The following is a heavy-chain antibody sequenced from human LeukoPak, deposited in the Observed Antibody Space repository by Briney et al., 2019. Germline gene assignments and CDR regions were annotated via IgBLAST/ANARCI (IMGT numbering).Heavy chain of an antibody. V-gene: IGHV3-66*01. CDR2: IYRDNTI. D-gene: IGHD3-22*01. CDR1: GLTVSSSY. CDR3: VREWEYYYNRRRGAFDI. J-gene: IGHJ3*02. Sequence: GGFLRLSCAASGLTVSSSYMHWVRQPPGKGLEWISVIYRDNTIYYADSVKDRFTISRDTSKNTLYLQMNSLGAEDTAVYYCVREWEYYYNRRRGAFDIWGQGTMVTVSS.